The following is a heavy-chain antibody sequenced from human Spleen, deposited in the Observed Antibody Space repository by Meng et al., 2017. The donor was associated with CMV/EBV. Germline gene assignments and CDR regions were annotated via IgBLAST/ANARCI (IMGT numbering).Heavy chain of an antibody. CDR3: ARAWLGYYHDTSGPDWYFDL. V-gene: IGHV1-18*01. CDR2: ISAYNGHT. D-gene: IGHD3-22*01. J-gene: IGHJ2*01. CDR1: FATYG. Sequence: FATYGISWVRQAPGQGFEWMGWISAYNGHTDIAQKLQGRVTMTTDTSTTTAYMELRSLRSDDTAVYYCARAWLGYYHDTSGPDWYFDLWGRGTLVTVSS.